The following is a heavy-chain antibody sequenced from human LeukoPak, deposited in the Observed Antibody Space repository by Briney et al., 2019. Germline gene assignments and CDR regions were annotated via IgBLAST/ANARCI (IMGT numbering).Heavy chain of an antibody. D-gene: IGHD3-10*01. Sequence: SETLSLTCTVSGGSISSSSYYWGWIRQPPGKGLEWIGSIYYSGSTYYNPSLKSRVTISVDTSKNQFSLKLTSVTAADTAVYYCARLTYYYGSGSYYTPCWFDPWGQGTLVTVSS. CDR3: ARLTYYYGSGSYYTPCWFDP. V-gene: IGHV4-39*01. CDR1: GGSISSSSYY. CDR2: IYYSGST. J-gene: IGHJ5*02.